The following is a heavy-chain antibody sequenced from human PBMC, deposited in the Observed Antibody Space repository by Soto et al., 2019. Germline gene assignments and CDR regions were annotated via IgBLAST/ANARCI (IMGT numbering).Heavy chain of an antibody. Sequence: ASVKVSCKASGYTFASYGIGWVRQAPGQRLEWMGWISAYNGNTNYAQKLQGRVTMTTDTSTSTAYMELRSLRSDDTAVYYCARDRWAYCSSTSCYGGFDYWGQGTLVTVSS. CDR2: ISAYNGNT. D-gene: IGHD2-2*01. CDR3: ARDRWAYCSSTSCYGGFDY. J-gene: IGHJ4*02. V-gene: IGHV1-18*01. CDR1: GYTFASYG.